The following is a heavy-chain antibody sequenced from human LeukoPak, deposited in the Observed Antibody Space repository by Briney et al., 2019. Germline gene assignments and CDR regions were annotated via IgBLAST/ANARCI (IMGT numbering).Heavy chain of an antibody. D-gene: IGHD2-2*01. CDR1: GFTFGDYA. V-gene: IGHV3-53*01. J-gene: IGHJ6*03. Sequence: GGSLRLSCTASGFTFGDYAMSWVRQAPGKGLEWVSVIYSGGSTYYADSVKGRFTISRDNSKNTLYLQMNSLRAEDTAVYYCARGNRPPQLLPYTYYYYMDVWGKGTTVTVSS. CDR3: ARGNRPPQLLPYTYYYYMDV. CDR2: IYSGGST.